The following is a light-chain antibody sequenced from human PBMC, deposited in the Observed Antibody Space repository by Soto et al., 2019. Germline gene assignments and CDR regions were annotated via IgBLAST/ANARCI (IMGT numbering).Light chain of an antibody. J-gene: IGKJ1*01. CDR2: LAS. V-gene: IGKV3-11*01. CDR3: HQRQSWPRT. CDR1: QAVNTR. Sequence: EMVLTHSPATLSSFPGDRVTLSCRASQAVNTRLAWYQHKPGQAPRLLIYLASNRAAGVPARFSDSGSGTDFTLTISDVEPEDFAVYYCHQRQSWPRTFGQGTKVDIK.